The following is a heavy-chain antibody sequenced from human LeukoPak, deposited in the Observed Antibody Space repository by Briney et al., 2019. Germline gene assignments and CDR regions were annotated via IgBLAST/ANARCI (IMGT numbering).Heavy chain of an antibody. Sequence: GGSLRLSCVGSGFTYSDAWMSWVRQAPGKGLEWVGRIKSKSDGGTIGYAAPVKGRFTISRDDSRNTLYLQMNSLKTEDTAVYYCTTRRQDGWWGQGTLVTVS. D-gene: IGHD2-15*01. CDR3: TTRRQDGW. CDR2: IKSKSDGGTI. J-gene: IGHJ4*02. V-gene: IGHV3-15*01. CDR1: GFTYSDAW.